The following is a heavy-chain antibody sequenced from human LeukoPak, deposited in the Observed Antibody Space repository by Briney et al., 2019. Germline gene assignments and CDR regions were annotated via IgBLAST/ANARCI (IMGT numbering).Heavy chain of an antibody. V-gene: IGHV3-23*01. J-gene: IGHJ4*02. Sequence: GGPLRLSCAASGVTLSTYAMSWARQAPGKGLEWVSGISSSGSGDNTYYADSVKGRFTISRDNTKNSLYLQMNSLRAEDTAVFYCARDQYDTWSRRGNFDSWGQGTLVIVSS. CDR1: GVTLSTYA. CDR2: ISSSGSGDNT. CDR3: ARDQYDTWSRRGNFDS. D-gene: IGHD3-3*01.